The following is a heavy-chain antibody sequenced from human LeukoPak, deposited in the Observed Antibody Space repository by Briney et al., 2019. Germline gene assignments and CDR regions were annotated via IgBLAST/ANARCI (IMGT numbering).Heavy chain of an antibody. V-gene: IGHV3-23*01. CDR1: GFTFSSYG. CDR3: AKGHYYGSGSLDY. CDR2: IGGRDGST. D-gene: IGHD3-10*01. Sequence: PGGSLRLSCAASGFTFSSYGMSWVRQAPGKGLEWVSAIGGRDGSTYYADSVKGRFTISRDNSKNTLYVQMNSLRAEDTAVYYCAKGHYYGSGSLDYWGQGPLVTVSS. J-gene: IGHJ4*02.